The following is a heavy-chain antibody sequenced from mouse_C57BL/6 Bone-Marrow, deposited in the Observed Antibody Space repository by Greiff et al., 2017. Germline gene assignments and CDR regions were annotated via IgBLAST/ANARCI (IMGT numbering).Heavy chain of an antibody. CDR2: IWSGGST. Sequence: VKLQESGPGLVQPSQSLSITCTVSGFSLTSYGVHWVRQSPGKGLEWLGVIWSGGSTDYNAAFISRLSISKDNSKSQVFFKMNSLQADDTAIYYCARTTDYSTTYYYAMDYWGQGTSVTVSS. CDR1: GFSLTSYG. CDR3: ARTTDYSTTYYYAMDY. V-gene: IGHV2-2*01. D-gene: IGHD2-5*01. J-gene: IGHJ4*01.